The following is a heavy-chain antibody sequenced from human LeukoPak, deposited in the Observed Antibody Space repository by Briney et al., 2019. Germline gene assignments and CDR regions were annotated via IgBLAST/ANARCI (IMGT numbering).Heavy chain of an antibody. CDR2: IRYDGSDK. CDR1: GFTFSSYG. CDR3: ARVYTVLVPAALGFRGSRKGGYYYYMDV. Sequence: GGSLRLSCAASGFTFSSYGMHWVRQAPGKGLEWVAFIRYDGSDKYYTDSVKGRFTISRDNSKNTLYLQMNSLRAEDTAVYYCARVYTVLVPAALGFRGSRKGGYYYYMDVWGKGTTVTVSS. J-gene: IGHJ6*03. V-gene: IGHV3-30*02. D-gene: IGHD2-2*01.